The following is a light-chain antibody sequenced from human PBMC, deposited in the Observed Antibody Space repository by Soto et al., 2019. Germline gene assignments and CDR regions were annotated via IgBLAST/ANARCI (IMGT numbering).Light chain of an antibody. CDR2: DAY. CDR3: QKYDILPIT. J-gene: IGKJ5*01. Sequence: DLQMTQSHSSLFASVGERFTITFRATQDINIYLNWYQQKPGKDHNLLIYDAYNLEIGVTSRFSGSGPGTHFTFTISSMQTEDIGTYYCQKYDILPITFGRGTRLEIK. CDR1: QDINIY. V-gene: IGKV1-33*01.